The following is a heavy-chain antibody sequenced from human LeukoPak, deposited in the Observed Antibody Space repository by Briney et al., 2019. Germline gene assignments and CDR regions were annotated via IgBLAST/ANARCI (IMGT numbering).Heavy chain of an antibody. J-gene: IGHJ4*02. CDR1: GFTFSSYA. CDR2: ISDSGGVT. Sequence: GGSLRLSCAASGFTFSSYAMSWVRQAPGKGLEWLSGISDSGGVTNYADSVKGRFTISRDNSKNTVYLEMNSLRAEDTAVYYCAKAVVSTGGHFDYWGQGTLVTVSS. CDR3: AKAVVSTGGHFDY. V-gene: IGHV3-23*01. D-gene: IGHD3-22*01.